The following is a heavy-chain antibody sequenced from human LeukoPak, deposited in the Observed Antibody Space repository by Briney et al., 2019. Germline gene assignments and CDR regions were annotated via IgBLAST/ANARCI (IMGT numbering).Heavy chain of an antibody. CDR2: IYPGDSDT. Sequence: GESLQISCQGSGYSFTSYWIGWVRQMPGKGLERMGIIYPGDSDTRYSPSFQGQVTISADKSISTAYLRWSSLKASDTAMYYCASLGVGATSSYDYWGQGTLVTVSS. CDR3: ASLGVGATSSYDY. V-gene: IGHV5-51*01. D-gene: IGHD1-26*01. J-gene: IGHJ4*02. CDR1: GYSFTSYW.